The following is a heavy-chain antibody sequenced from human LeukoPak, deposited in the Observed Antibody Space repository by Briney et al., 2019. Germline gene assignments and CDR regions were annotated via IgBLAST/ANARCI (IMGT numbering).Heavy chain of an antibody. CDR3: ARDPYYEDAFDI. CDR2: IYYSGST. V-gene: IGHV4-59*01. CDR1: GGSISSYY. J-gene: IGHJ3*02. D-gene: IGHD3-3*01. Sequence: PSETLSLTCTVSGGSISSYYWSWIRQPPGKGLEWIGYIYYSGSTNYNPSLKSRVTISVDTSKNQFSLKLSSVTAADTAVYYCARDPYYEDAFDIWGQGTMVTVSS.